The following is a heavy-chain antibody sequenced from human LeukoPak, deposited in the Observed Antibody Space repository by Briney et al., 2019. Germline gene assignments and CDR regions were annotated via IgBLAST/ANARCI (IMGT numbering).Heavy chain of an antibody. CDR2: IRYDGSNK. CDR3: AKYRGSYYFHFDY. Sequence: GGSLRLSCAASGFTFSSYGMHWVRQAPGKGLEWVAFIRYDGSNKYYADSVKGRFTISRDNSKNTLYLQMNSLRAEDTAVYYCAKYRGSYYFHFDYWGQETLVTVSS. CDR1: GFTFSSYG. J-gene: IGHJ4*02. V-gene: IGHV3-30*02. D-gene: IGHD1-26*01.